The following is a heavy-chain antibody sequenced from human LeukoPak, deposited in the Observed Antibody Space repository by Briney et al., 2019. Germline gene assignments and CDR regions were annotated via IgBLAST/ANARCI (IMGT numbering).Heavy chain of an antibody. CDR3: GRVSCGGNCYSLIGTFDI. J-gene: IGHJ3*02. D-gene: IGHD2-15*01. Sequence: AASVKVSCKASGYTFTSYYMHWVRQAPGQGLEWMGIINPSGGSTSYAQKFQGRVTMTRDTSTSTVYMELSSLRSEDTAVYYCGRVSCGGNCYSLIGTFDIWGQGTMVTVSS. CDR1: GYTFTSYY. CDR2: INPSGGST. V-gene: IGHV1-46*01.